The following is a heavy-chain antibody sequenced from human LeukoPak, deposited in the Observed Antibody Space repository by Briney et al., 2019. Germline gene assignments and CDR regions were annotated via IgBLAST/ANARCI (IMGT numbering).Heavy chain of an antibody. J-gene: IGHJ4*02. V-gene: IGHV1-8*01. CDR1: GYTFTSYD. Sequence: VASVKVSCKASGYTFTSYDFNWVRQATGQRPEWMGWMSPNSGDTGYAQKFQDRDTMTRNTSISTAYMELSSLRSDDTAVYYCARGPPNWGYDYWGPGTLVTVSS. CDR2: MSPNSGDT. CDR3: ARGPPNWGYDY. D-gene: IGHD7-27*01.